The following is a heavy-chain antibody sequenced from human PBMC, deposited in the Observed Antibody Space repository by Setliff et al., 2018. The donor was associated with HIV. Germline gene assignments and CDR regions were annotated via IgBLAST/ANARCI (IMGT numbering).Heavy chain of an antibody. CDR2: IYHSGST. Sequence: SETLSLTCAVSGYSISSGYYWGWIRQPPGKGLEWIGSIYHSGSTYYNPSLKSRVTISEDTSRNQFSLRLSSVTAADTAIYYCARVPTSSWYVTTQRTKEYFHHWGQGTLVTVSS. CDR1: GYSISSGYY. J-gene: IGHJ1*01. CDR3: ARVPTSSWYVTTQRTKEYFHH. D-gene: IGHD6-13*01. V-gene: IGHV4-38-2*01.